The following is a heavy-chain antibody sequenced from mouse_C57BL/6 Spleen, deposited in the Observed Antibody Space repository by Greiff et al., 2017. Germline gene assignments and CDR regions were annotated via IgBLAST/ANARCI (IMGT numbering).Heavy chain of an antibody. Sequence: VQLKQSGPELVTPGASVKISCTASGYSFTGYYMNWVKQSPEKSLEWIGEINPSTGGTTYNQKFKAKATLTVDNSSSTAYMQLKSLTSEDSAVYYCARGNFHFDYWGQGTTLTVSS. D-gene: IGHD2-1*01. CDR3: ARGNFHFDY. J-gene: IGHJ2*01. CDR1: GYSFTGYY. CDR2: INPSTGGT. V-gene: IGHV1-42*01.